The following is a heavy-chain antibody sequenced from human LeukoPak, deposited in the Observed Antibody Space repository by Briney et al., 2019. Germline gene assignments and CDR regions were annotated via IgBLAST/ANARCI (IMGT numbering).Heavy chain of an antibody. CDR3: ARDTFEVLAVAGTSWTAFDI. Sequence: ASVKVSCKASGYTFTSYGISWVRQAPGQGLEWMGWISAYNGNTNYAQKLRGRVTMTTDTSTSTAYMELRSLRSDDTAVYYCARDTFEVLAVAGTSWTAFDIWGQGTMVTVSS. CDR2: ISAYNGNT. CDR1: GYTFTSYG. J-gene: IGHJ3*02. D-gene: IGHD6-19*01. V-gene: IGHV1-18*01.